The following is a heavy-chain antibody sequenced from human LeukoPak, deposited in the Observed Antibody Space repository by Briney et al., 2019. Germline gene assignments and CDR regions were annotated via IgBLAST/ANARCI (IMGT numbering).Heavy chain of an antibody. CDR2: IGISSGNT. J-gene: IGHJ4*02. CDR1: GFPFIDYS. CDR3: ARDHNYAFDN. V-gene: IGHV3-48*04. D-gene: IGHD5-18*01. Sequence: PGGSLRLFCTASGFPFIDYSMNWVRQAPGEGLEWISYIGISSGNTKYADSVKGRFTISADNAKNSLYLQMNSLRVEDTAVYYCARDHNYAFDNWGQGTLVSVSS.